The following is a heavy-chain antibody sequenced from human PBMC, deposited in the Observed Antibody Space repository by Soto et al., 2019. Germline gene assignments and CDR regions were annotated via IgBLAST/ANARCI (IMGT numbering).Heavy chain of an antibody. D-gene: IGHD3-16*01. CDR1: GYTFTSYD. CDR2: MNPNSGNT. Sequence: QVQLVQSGAEVKKPGASVKVSCKASGYTFTSYDINWVRQATGQGLEWMGWMNPNSGNTGYAQKCQGRVTMPRNTSRSTAYMELSSRRSEETAVDYCAREGVRGIDVWGQGTTVTVSS. J-gene: IGHJ6*02. CDR3: AREGVRGIDV. V-gene: IGHV1-8*01.